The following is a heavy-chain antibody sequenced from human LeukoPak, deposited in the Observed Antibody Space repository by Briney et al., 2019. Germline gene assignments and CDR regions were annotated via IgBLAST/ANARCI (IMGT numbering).Heavy chain of an antibody. D-gene: IGHD5-18*01. V-gene: IGHV4-34*01. Sequence: PSETLSLTCGVYGDSLSGYYWSWIRQPPGKGLEWLGEVSHTGSTNDNPSLKSRVTISIDTSKNQFSLNLSSVTAADTAVYFCARSGYSYGYDYWGQGTLATVSS. J-gene: IGHJ4*02. CDR2: VSHTGST. CDR3: ARSGYSYGYDY. CDR1: GDSLSGYY.